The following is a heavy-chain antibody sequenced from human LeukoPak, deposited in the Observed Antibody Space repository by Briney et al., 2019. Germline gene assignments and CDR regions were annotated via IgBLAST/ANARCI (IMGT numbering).Heavy chain of an antibody. J-gene: IGHJ4*02. V-gene: IGHV3-23*01. Sequence: GGSLSLSCAASGFTFSSYAMSWLRQAPGKGLEGVSTISGSGGSTYYADSVKGRFTISRDNSKNTLYLQMNSLRAEDTAVYYCAKVWGSTWYWLIDDWGQGTLVTVSS. CDR2: ISGSGGST. CDR3: AKVWGSTWYWLIDD. CDR1: GFTFSSYA. D-gene: IGHD6-13*01.